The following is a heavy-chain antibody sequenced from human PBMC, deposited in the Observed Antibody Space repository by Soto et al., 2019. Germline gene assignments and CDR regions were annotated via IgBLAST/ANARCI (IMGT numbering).Heavy chain of an antibody. V-gene: IGHV3-23*01. J-gene: IGHJ4*02. CDR1: GFTFRSYA. CDR2: ISSSGGST. D-gene: IGHD5-12*01. Sequence: GGSLRLSCAASGFTFRSYAMNWVRQAPGKGLEWVSAISSSGGSTDYTDSVKGRFTIARDNSKNTLYLQMNTLRAEDTAVYFCAKGLVATISDYFDYWGQGTLVTVSS. CDR3: AKGLVATISDYFDY.